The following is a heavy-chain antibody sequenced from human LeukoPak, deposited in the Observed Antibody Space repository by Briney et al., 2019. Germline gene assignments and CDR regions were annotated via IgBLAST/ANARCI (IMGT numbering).Heavy chain of an antibody. D-gene: IGHD3-10*01. CDR1: GFTFSSYS. CDR2: ISSSSSSYI. V-gene: IGHV3-21*01. Sequence: GGSLRLSCAASGFTFSSYSMNWVRQAPGKGLEWVSSISSSSSSYIYYADSVKGRFTISRDNAKNSLYLQMNSLRAEDTAVYYCARDLPITMVRGVQYYFDYWGQGTLVTVSS. CDR3: ARDLPITMVRGVQYYFDY. J-gene: IGHJ4*02.